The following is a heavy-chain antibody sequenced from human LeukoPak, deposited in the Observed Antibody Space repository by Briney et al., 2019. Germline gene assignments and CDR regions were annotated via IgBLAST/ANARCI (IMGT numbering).Heavy chain of an antibody. V-gene: IGHV3-30*04. CDR1: GGTFSSYA. J-gene: IGHJ4*02. CDR3: AKGSGWYAAFLYYFDY. Sequence: SCKASGGTFSSYAISWVRQAPGKGLEWVAVISYDGSNKYYADSVKGRFTISRDNSKNTLYLQMNSLRAEDTAVYYCAKGSGWYAAFLYYFDYWGQGTLVTVSS. CDR2: ISYDGSNK. D-gene: IGHD6-19*01.